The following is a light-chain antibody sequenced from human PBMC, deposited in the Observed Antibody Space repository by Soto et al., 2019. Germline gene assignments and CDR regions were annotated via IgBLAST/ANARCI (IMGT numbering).Light chain of an antibody. CDR3: QQDGSS. CDR2: GAS. CDR1: QSVSSN. J-gene: IGKJ5*01. V-gene: IGKV3-15*01. Sequence: EIVMTQSPATLSVSPGERATLSCRASQSVSSNLAWYQQKPGQAPRLLIYGASTRATGIPARFSGSGSGTEFTLTISSLQSEDFAVYYCQQDGSSFGQGTRLEIK.